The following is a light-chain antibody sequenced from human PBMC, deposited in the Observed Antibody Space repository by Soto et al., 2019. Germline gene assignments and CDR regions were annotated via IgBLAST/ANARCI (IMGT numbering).Light chain of an antibody. CDR1: SSDVGGYKL. V-gene: IGLV2-23*02. CDR2: EVS. CDR3: CSYAGPATLRV. Sequence: QSALTQPASVSGSPEQSITIPCTGTSSDVGGYKLVSWYQQHPDKAPKLIIYEVSERPSGVSNRFSGSKSGNTASLTISGRQAEDEADYYCCSYAGPATLRVLGTGTKLTVL. J-gene: IGLJ1*01.